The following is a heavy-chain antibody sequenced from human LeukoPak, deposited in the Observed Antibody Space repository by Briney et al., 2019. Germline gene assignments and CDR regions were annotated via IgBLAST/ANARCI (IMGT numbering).Heavy chain of an antibody. CDR2: IWYDGSNK. CDR3: ARDRVPAARTRVAFDI. D-gene: IGHD2-2*01. V-gene: IGHV3-33*01. Sequence: GGSLRLSCAASGFTFSSYGMHWVRQAPGKGLEWVEVIWYDGSNKYYADSVKGRFTISRDNSKNTLYLQMNSLRAEDTAVYYCARDRVPAARTRVAFDIWGQGTMVTVSS. CDR1: GFTFSSYG. J-gene: IGHJ3*02.